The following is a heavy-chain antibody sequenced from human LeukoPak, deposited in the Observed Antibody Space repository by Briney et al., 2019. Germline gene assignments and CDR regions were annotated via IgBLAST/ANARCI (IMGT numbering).Heavy chain of an antibody. D-gene: IGHD3-22*01. CDR2: ISSSSSYI. CDR1: GFTFSSYS. CDR3: ARDIPAGRVTMIVANAP. J-gene: IGHJ5*02. V-gene: IGHV3-21*01. Sequence: GGSLRLSCAASGFTFSSYSMNWVRQAPGKGLEWVSSISSSSSYIYYADSVKGRFTISRDNAKNSLYLQMNSLRAEDTAVYYCARDIPAGRVTMIVANAPWGQGTLVTVSS.